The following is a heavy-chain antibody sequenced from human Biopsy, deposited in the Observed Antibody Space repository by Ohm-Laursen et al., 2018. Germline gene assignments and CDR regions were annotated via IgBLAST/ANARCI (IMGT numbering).Heavy chain of an antibody. Sequence: PSQTLSLTCAVYGGSFSDYYWSWIRQPPGKGLEWIGEINHRGATNYNPSLKSRVTISVDTSKNQFSLKLNSVTVADTAVYYCARHSAEKGGYDGDYFDYWGQGTLVTVSS. V-gene: IGHV4-34*09. D-gene: IGHD5-12*01. J-gene: IGHJ4*02. CDR2: INHRGAT. CDR3: ARHSAEKGGYDGDYFDY. CDR1: GGSFSDYY.